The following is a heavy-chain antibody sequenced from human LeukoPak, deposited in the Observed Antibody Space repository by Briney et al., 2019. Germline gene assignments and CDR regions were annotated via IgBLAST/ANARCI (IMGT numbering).Heavy chain of an antibody. J-gene: IGHJ4*02. Sequence: GASVKVSCKASGYTFTSYGISWVRQAPGQGLEWMGWISAYNGNTNYAQKLQGRVTMTTDTSTSTAYMELRSLRSDDTAVYYCARLKERGYSGYPEYWGQGTLVTVSS. V-gene: IGHV1-18*01. CDR2: ISAYNGNT. D-gene: IGHD5-12*01. CDR1: GYTFTSYG. CDR3: ARLKERGYSGYPEY.